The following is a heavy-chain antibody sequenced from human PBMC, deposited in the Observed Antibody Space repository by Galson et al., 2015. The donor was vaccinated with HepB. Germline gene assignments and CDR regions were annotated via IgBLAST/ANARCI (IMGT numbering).Heavy chain of an antibody. J-gene: IGHJ3*01. V-gene: IGHV3-30*18. D-gene: IGHD3-3*01. CDR1: GFTFGHYG. CDR3: AKAHSDFWSAHHHQARDAFVV. CDR2: KSYDGSRN. Sequence: SLRLSCAASGFTFGHYGMNWLRQAPGKGLEWVAVKSYDGSRNYYAGYLKGRFTISRDNSKNTLYLQMDSLRAEDTVGYYCAKAHSDFWSAHHHQARDAFVVWGQGTMVTVSS.